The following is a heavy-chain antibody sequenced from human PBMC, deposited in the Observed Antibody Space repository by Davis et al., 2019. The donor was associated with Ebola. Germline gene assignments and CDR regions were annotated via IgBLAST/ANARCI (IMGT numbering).Heavy chain of an antibody. CDR3: TTDKMGATTRY. V-gene: IGHV3-15*01. CDR1: GFTVSTAW. Sequence: PGGSLTLSCAASGFTVSTAWMSWVRQEPGKGLEWVGRIKSKSDGGTTDYAAPAKGRFTISRDDSKNTMYLQMNSLKTEDTAVYYCTTDKMGATTRYWGQGTLVTVSS. J-gene: IGHJ4*02. D-gene: IGHD1-26*01. CDR2: IKSKSDGGTT.